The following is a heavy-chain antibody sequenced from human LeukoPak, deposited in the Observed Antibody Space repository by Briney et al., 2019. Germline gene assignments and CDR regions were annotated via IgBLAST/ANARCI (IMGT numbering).Heavy chain of an antibody. CDR2: IRGSGGST. D-gene: IGHD3-3*01. J-gene: IGHJ4*02. CDR1: GFTFRSYA. Sequence: PGGSLRFSCAASGFTFRSYAMSWVRQAPGKGREWVSAIRGSGGSTYYADSAKGRFTISRDNSKNTLYLQMNSLRAEDTAVYYCAKDGFLEWLAFDYWGQGTLVTVSS. CDR3: AKDGFLEWLAFDY. V-gene: IGHV3-23*01.